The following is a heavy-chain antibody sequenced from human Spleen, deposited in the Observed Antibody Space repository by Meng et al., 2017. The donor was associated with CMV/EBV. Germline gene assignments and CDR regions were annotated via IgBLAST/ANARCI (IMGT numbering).Heavy chain of an antibody. Sequence: GGSLRLSCEASGFNFANYWIAWVRQMPGKGLEWMGIIGPVDSDTRYNPSFQGQVTISADKSISTASLQWSSLKASDTALYYCARGYNPDGWTSYFDYWGQGTLVTVSS. CDR3: ARGYNPDGWTSYFDY. CDR2: IGPVDSDT. J-gene: IGHJ4*02. CDR1: GFNFANYW. V-gene: IGHV5-51*01. D-gene: IGHD5-24*01.